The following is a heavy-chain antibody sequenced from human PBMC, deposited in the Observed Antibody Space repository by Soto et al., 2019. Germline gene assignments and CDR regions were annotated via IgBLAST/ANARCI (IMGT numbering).Heavy chain of an antibody. D-gene: IGHD1-1*01. CDR3: ARDRTRNWPAGDGMDV. V-gene: IGHV3-30-3*01. CDR2: ISYDGSNK. CDR1: GFTFTTYA. J-gene: IGHJ6*02. Sequence: GGSLRLSCAASGFTFTTYAIHWVRQAPGKGLEWVAVISYDGSNKYYADSVKGRFTISKDNSKNTLYLQMNSLRAEDTAVYYCARDRTRNWPAGDGMDVWGQGTAVTVSS.